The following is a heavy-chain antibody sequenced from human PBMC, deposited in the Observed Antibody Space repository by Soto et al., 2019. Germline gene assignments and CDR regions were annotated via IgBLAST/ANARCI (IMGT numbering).Heavy chain of an antibody. Sequence: SETLSLTCAVSGDSISSPNWWSWYRQPPGKGLELIGEMFASGSSNYNPSLNGRVTISLDTSKNHFSLKLTSLAAADTAIYYCAREGFDHRPDCWGQGIPVTVSS. CDR2: MFASGSS. J-gene: IGHJ4*02. V-gene: IGHV4-4*02. CDR1: GDSISSPNW. CDR3: AREGFDHRPDC.